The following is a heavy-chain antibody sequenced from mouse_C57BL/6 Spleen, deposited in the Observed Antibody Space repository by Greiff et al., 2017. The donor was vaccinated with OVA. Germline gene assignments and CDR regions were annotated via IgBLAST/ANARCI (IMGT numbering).Heavy chain of an antibody. J-gene: IGHJ3*01. CDR3: AVDIAGTFAY. D-gene: IGHD4-1*01. V-gene: IGHV5-4*03. CDR2: ISDGGSYT. Sequence: EVKLVESGGGLVKPGGSLKLSCAASGFTFSSYAMSCVRQTLEKRLVGVATISDGGSYTYYPDNVKGRFTISRDNAKNHLYLQMSHMKSEDTAMYYCAVDIAGTFAYWGQGTLVTVSA. CDR1: GFTFSSYA.